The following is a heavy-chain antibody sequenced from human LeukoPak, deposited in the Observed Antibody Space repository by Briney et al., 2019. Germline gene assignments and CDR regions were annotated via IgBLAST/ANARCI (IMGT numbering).Heavy chain of an antibody. V-gene: IGHV1-18*01. J-gene: IGHJ3*02. Sequence: ASVKVSCQASGYTFTSYGISWVRQAPGQGLEWMGWISAYNGNTNYAQKPQGRVTMTTDTSTSTAYTELRSLRSDDTAVYYCARVEWEGDAFDIWGQGTMVTVSS. CDR2: ISAYNGNT. D-gene: IGHD1-26*01. CDR3: ARVEWEGDAFDI. CDR1: GYTFTSYG.